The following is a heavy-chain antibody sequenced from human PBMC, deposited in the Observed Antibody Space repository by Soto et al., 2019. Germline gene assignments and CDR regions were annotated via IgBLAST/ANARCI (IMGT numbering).Heavy chain of an antibody. CDR3: ARVPDR. Sequence: SETLSLTCAVSGGSISSGGYFWSWIRQPPGKGLEWIGYISHSGSTYYNPSLISRVTIPLDRSKNQFSLKLSSVTAADTAVYYCARVPDRWGQGTLVTVSS. V-gene: IGHV4-30-2*01. J-gene: IGHJ5*02. CDR1: GGSISSGGYF. CDR2: ISHSGST. D-gene: IGHD2-2*01.